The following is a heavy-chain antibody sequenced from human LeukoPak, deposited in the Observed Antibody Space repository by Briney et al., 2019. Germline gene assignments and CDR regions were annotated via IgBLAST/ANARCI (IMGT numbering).Heavy chain of an antibody. CDR1: GFTFSYYT. J-gene: IGHJ6*02. V-gene: IGHV3-21*01. Sequence: GGSLRLSCAASGFTFSYYTMNGVRPAPGKGLGLVSSISGSSSYIYYADSVKGRFTISRDNAKNSLHLQMNSLRAEDTAVYYCARDILAEYGMDVWGQGTTVTVSS. D-gene: IGHD3-9*01. CDR2: ISGSSSYI. CDR3: ARDILAEYGMDV.